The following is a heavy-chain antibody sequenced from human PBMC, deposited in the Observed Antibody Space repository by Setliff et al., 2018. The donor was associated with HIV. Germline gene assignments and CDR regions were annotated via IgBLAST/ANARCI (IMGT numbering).Heavy chain of an antibody. Sequence: PSETLSLTCAVYGGSFSTYFWSWVRQTPGKGLEWIGYIYYTGSTSYNPSLKSRVTISVDTSKNQFSLKLSSVTAADTAVYYCARDGPLEGSYRYYYYYMDVWGKGTTVTVSS. V-gene: IGHV4-59*01. J-gene: IGHJ6*03. CDR1: GGSFSTYF. D-gene: IGHD3-10*01. CDR2: IYYTGST. CDR3: ARDGPLEGSYRYYYYYMDV.